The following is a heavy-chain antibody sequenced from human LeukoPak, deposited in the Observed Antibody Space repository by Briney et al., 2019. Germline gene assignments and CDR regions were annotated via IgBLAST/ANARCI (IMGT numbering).Heavy chain of an antibody. V-gene: IGHV3-74*01. D-gene: IGHD1-1*01. J-gene: IGHJ4*02. CDR1: GFTFSTYW. Sequence: GGSLRLSCAVSGFTFSTYWMXWXXXAPGXXXXXVXRINTDGRSTSYADSVKGRFTISRDNAKNTLYLQMSSLRADDTAVYYCVRGGLEPVDFWGQGTLVTVSS. CDR2: INTDGRST. CDR3: VRGGLEPVDF.